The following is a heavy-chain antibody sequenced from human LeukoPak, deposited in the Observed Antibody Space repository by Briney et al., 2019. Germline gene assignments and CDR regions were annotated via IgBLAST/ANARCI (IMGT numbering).Heavy chain of an antibody. CDR1: GFTLNMYS. V-gene: IGHV3-48*02. Sequence: GGSLRLSCAVSGFTLNMYSMNWVRQAPGKGLEWLSYISRNSNNIHYADSVKGRFTVSRDIDKNLLFLEMHSLRDDDTAVYYCARDGANCPGDFWGQGILVTVSS. D-gene: IGHD4/OR15-4a*01. CDR3: ARDGANCPGDF. J-gene: IGHJ4*02. CDR2: ISRNSNNI.